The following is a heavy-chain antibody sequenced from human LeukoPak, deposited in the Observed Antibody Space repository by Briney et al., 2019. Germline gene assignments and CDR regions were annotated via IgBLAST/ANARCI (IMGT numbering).Heavy chain of an antibody. CDR1: GYTFTSYG. J-gene: IGHJ3*02. CDR2: ISAYNGNT. V-gene: IGHV1-18*01. D-gene: IGHD3-22*01. CDR3: ARDNYYDSSGYYFGAFDI. Sequence: ASVKVSCKASGYTFTSYGISCVRQAPGQGLEWMGWISAYNGNTNYAQKLQGRVTMTTDTSTSTAYMELRSLRSDDAAVYYCARDNYYDSSGYYFGAFDIWGQGTMVTVSS.